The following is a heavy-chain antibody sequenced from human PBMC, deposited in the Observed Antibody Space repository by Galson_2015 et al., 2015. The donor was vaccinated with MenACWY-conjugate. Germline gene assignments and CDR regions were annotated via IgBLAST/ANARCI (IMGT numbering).Heavy chain of an antibody. J-gene: IGHJ6*03. CDR1: GFSFRSNA. CDR2: ISVSGGST. V-gene: IGHV3-23*01. Sequence: SLRLSCAASGFSFRSNAMSWVRQAPGKGLEWVSAISVSGGSTYYPDYAKGRFTISRDNSKNTLFLEMNSLRGEDTALYYCVKERGSLSHNYYFYFMDVWGKGTTVTVS. CDR3: VKERGSLSHNYYFYFMDV. D-gene: IGHD6-6*01.